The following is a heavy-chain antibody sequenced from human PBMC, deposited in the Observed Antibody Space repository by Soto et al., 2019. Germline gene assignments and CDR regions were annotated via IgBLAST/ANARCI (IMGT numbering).Heavy chain of an antibody. CDR2: INPSGGST. Sequence: ASVKVSCKASGYTFTCYYMHWVRQAPGQGLEWMGIINPSGGSTSYAQKFQGRVTMTRDTSTSTVYMELSSLRSEDTAVYYCARVGMYRYCSGGSCTPDYWGQGTLVTVSS. D-gene: IGHD2-15*01. J-gene: IGHJ4*02. CDR1: GYTFTCYY. V-gene: IGHV1-46*03. CDR3: ARVGMYRYCSGGSCTPDY.